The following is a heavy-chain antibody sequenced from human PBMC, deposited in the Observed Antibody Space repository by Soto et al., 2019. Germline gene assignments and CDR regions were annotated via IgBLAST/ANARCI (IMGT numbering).Heavy chain of an antibody. Sequence: PGGSLRLSCAASGFTFSDYAMRWVRQAPGKGLEWVSGISSGAVSTTYADSVKGRCFISRDNSTDTLYLQLNSLRAEDTALYYCAKLTLYASGSLDYWGQGTLVTVSS. CDR1: GFTFSDYA. V-gene: IGHV3-23*01. J-gene: IGHJ4*02. CDR3: AKLTLYASGSLDY. D-gene: IGHD2-2*01. CDR2: ISSGAVST.